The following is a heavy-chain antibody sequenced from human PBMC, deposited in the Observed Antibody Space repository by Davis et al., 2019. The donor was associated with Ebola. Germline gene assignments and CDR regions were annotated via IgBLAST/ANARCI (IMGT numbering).Heavy chain of an antibody. J-gene: IGHJ4*02. CDR2: IIPIFDTP. Sequence: SVKVSCKTSGGPFSSHPISWVRQAPRQGLEWMGGIIPIFDTPHYAQKFQGRITITADASTSTAYMELSSLRSEDTATYFCARDFDGGNYCFDYWGPGTPVTVSS. CDR1: GGPFSSHP. D-gene: IGHD3-9*01. V-gene: IGHV1-69*13. CDR3: ARDFDGGNYCFDY.